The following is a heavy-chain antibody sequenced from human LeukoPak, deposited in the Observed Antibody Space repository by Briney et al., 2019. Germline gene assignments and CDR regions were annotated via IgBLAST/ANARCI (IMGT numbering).Heavy chain of an antibody. D-gene: IGHD3-22*01. Sequence: GGSLRLSCAASGFTFSNFAMMWVRQAPGKGLEWVSNITGDYATYSADPAKGRFTTSRDNSKNIVYLQMDSLRDDDTAVYYCAKVAASGLVDWFDPWGQGTLVTVSS. V-gene: IGHV3-23*01. CDR3: AKVAASGLVDWFDP. CDR1: GFTFSNFA. CDR2: ITGDYAT. J-gene: IGHJ5*02.